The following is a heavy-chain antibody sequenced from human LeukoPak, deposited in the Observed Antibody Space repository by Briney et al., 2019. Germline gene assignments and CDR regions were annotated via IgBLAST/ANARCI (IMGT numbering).Heavy chain of an antibody. V-gene: IGHV3-66*02. J-gene: IGHJ4*02. CDR1: GFTVSSNY. Sequence: GGFLRLSCAASGFTVSSNYMSWVRQAPGKGLEWVSVIYSGGSTYYADSVKGRFTISRDNSKNTLYLQMNSLRAEDTAVYYCARGKYCTNGVCSTFDYWGQGTLVTVSS. D-gene: IGHD2-8*01. CDR2: IYSGGST. CDR3: ARGKYCTNGVCSTFDY.